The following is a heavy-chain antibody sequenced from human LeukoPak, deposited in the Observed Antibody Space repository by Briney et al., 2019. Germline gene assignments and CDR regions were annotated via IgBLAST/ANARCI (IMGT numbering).Heavy chain of an antibody. CDR2: INPNSGGT. V-gene: IGHV1-2*02. Sequence: ASVKVSCKASGYSFTGYYMHWVRQAPGQGLEWMGWINPNSGGTNYAQKLQGRVTMTRDTSISTAYMELSRLRSDDTAVYYCARVGTGTGNWFDPWGQGTLVTVSS. D-gene: IGHD1-7*01. CDR3: ARVGTGTGNWFDP. J-gene: IGHJ5*02. CDR1: GYSFTGYY.